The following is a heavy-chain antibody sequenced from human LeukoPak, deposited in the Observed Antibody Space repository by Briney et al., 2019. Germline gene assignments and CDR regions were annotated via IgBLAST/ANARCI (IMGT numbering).Heavy chain of an antibody. Sequence: GGSLRLSCTASGFTFSSYAMSWVRQAPGKGLEWVSAISGSGSSTFYADSVKGRFTISRDNSKSTLYLQMNSLRAEDTAVYYCAKAPSSGWYPYYFDYWGQGTLVTVSS. J-gene: IGHJ4*02. CDR2: ISGSGSST. CDR1: GFTFSSYA. D-gene: IGHD6-19*01. V-gene: IGHV3-23*01. CDR3: AKAPSSGWYPYYFDY.